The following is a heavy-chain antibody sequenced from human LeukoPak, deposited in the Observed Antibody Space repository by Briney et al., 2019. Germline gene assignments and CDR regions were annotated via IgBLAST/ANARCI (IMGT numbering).Heavy chain of an antibody. J-gene: IGHJ4*02. D-gene: IGHD4-11*01. CDR2: VGGNSGDT. Sequence: ASVKVSCKTSGYTFTDYYMHWVRQAPGLGLEWMGGVGGNSGDTNYTQKFQGRVTMTRATSISTAYMELSRLRLDDTAVYYCARLGMTTPGDHWGQGTLVTVSS. CDR1: GYTFTDYY. V-gene: IGHV1-2*02. CDR3: ARLGMTTPGDH.